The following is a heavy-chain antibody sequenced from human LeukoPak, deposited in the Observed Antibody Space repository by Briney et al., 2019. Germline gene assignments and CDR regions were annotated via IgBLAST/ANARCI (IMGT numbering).Heavy chain of an antibody. J-gene: IGHJ4*02. Sequence: GGSLRLSCAASGFTFSSYTMDWVRQAPGKGLEWVSSISRDSSYIYYADSVKGRFTISRDNAKNSLYLEMNSLRAEDTAVYYCARPMEGYSGSGSWYFDYWGQGTLVTVSS. CDR1: GFTFSSYT. D-gene: IGHD3-10*01. CDR3: ARPMEGYSGSGSWYFDY. CDR2: ISRDSSYI. V-gene: IGHV3-21*01.